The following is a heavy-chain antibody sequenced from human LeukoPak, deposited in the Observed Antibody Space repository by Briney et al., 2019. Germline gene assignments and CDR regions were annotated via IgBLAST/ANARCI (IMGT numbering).Heavy chain of an antibody. V-gene: IGHV1-2*02. D-gene: IGHD5-18*01. J-gene: IGHJ4*02. Sequence: ASVKVSCKASGYTFTSYYMHWVRQAPGQGLEWMGWINPNSGGTNYAQKFQGRVTMTRDTSISTAYMELSRLRSDGTAVYYRARGYSYGYQHFDYWGQGTLVTVSS. CDR1: GYTFTSYY. CDR3: ARGYSYGYQHFDY. CDR2: INPNSGGT.